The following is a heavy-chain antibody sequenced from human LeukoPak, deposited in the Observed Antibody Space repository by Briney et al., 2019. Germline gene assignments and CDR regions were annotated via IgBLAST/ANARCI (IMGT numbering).Heavy chain of an antibody. V-gene: IGHV1-24*01. Sequence: ASVKVSCKVSGYTLTELSMHWVRQAPGKGLAWMGGFDPEDGETINAQKFQGRVTMTEDTSTDTAYMELRSLRSEDTAVYYCATGFGVAFDYWGQGTLVTVSS. D-gene: IGHD3-10*01. CDR1: GYTLTELS. CDR2: FDPEDGET. CDR3: ATGFGVAFDY. J-gene: IGHJ4*02.